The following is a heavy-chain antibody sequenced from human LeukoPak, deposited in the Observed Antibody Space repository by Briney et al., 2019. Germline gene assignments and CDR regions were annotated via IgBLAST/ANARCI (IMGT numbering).Heavy chain of an antibody. J-gene: IGHJ6*04. Sequence: GGSLRLSCAASGSTVSSNYMSWVRQAPGKGLEWVSVIYSGGSTYYADSVKGRFTISRDNSKNTLYLQMNSLRAEDTAVYYCARSDFGALLVDTAMDKYYYGMDVWGKGTTVTVSS. V-gene: IGHV3-53*01. CDR3: ARSDFGALLVDTAMDKYYYGMDV. CDR1: GSTVSSNY. D-gene: IGHD5-18*01. CDR2: IYSGGST.